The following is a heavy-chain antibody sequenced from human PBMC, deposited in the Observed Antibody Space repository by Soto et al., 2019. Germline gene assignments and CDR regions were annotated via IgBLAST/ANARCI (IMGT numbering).Heavy chain of an antibody. CDR1: GGSFSGYY. V-gene: IGHV4-34*01. Sequence: PSETLSLTCAVYGGSFSGYYWSWIRQPPGKRLEWIGEINHSGSTNYNPSLKSRVTISVDTSKNQFSLKLSSVTAADTAVYYCARRYNWNGRWFDPSGQGTLVTLSS. CDR2: INHSGST. D-gene: IGHD1-20*01. CDR3: ARRYNWNGRWFDP. J-gene: IGHJ5*02.